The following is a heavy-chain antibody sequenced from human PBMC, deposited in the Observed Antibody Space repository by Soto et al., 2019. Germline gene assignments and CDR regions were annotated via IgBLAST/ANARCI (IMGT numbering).Heavy chain of an antibody. CDR3: AVTAAAGTVYGMDV. CDR2: IIPIFGTA. Sequence: ASVKVSCKASGGTFSSYAISWVRQAPGQGLEWMGGIIPIFGTANYAQKFQGRVTITADESTSTAYMELSSLRSEDTAVYYCAVTAAAGTVYGMDVWGQGTTVTVSS. J-gene: IGHJ6*02. CDR1: GGTFSSYA. D-gene: IGHD6-13*01. V-gene: IGHV1-69*13.